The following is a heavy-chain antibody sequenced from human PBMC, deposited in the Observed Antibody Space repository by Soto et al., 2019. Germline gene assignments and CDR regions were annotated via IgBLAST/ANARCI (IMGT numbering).Heavy chain of an antibody. CDR3: VHRPYCDTCYAGIWWFDP. V-gene: IGHV2-5*02. D-gene: IGHD2-2*01. CDR1: GFSLNTSGLG. J-gene: IGHJ5*02. Sequence: QITLKESGPTLVKPTQTLTLTCTFSGFSLNTSGLGVGWIRQPPGKTLKWLAVIYCDDDEYYSPSLTSRLTITKDTSKNQVVLSMTNMEPVDTATYYCVHRPYCDTCYAGIWWFDPGGQEALVPFS. CDR2: IYCDDDE.